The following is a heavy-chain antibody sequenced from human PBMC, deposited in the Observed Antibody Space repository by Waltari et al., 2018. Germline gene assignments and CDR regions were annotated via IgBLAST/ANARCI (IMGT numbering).Heavy chain of an antibody. D-gene: IGHD3-16*02. J-gene: IGHJ4*02. V-gene: IGHV4-34*02. CDR3: ARGPYDYVWGSYRYHHTGGFDY. Sequence: QVQLQQWGAGLLKPSETLSLTCAVYGGSFSGYYWSWIRQPPGKGLEWIGEINHSGSTNYNPSLKSRVTISVDTSKNQFSLKLSSVTAADTAVYYCARGPYDYVWGSYRYHHTGGFDYWGQGTLVTVSS. CDR2: INHSGST. CDR1: GGSFSGYY.